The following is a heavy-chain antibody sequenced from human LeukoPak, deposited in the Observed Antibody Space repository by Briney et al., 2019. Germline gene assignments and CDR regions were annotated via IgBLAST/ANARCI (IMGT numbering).Heavy chain of an antibody. CDR2: INSDGSST. Sequence: GGSLRLSCAASGFTFSSYWMHWVRQAPGKGLVWVSRINSDGSSTSYADSVEGRFTISRDNAKNTLYLQMNSLRAEDTAVYYCARGVVSIAARPPYFDYWGQGTLVTVSS. V-gene: IGHV3-74*01. J-gene: IGHJ4*02. CDR1: GFTFSSYW. CDR3: ARGVVSIAARPPYFDY. D-gene: IGHD6-6*01.